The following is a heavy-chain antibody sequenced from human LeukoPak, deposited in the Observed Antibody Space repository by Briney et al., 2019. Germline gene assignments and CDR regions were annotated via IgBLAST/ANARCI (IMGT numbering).Heavy chain of an antibody. CDR2: INPNSGGT. Sequence: ASVKVSCKASGYTFTGYYMHWVRQAPGQGLERMGWINPNSGGTNYAQKFQGRVTMTRDTSISTAYMELSRLRSDDTAVYYCARVSIAAAGTGSFDYWGQGTLVTVSS. V-gene: IGHV1-2*02. J-gene: IGHJ4*02. CDR1: GYTFTGYY. D-gene: IGHD6-13*01. CDR3: ARVSIAAAGTGSFDY.